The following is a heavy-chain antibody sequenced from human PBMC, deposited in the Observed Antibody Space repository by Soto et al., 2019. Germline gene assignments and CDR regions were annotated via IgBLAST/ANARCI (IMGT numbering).Heavy chain of an antibody. CDR1: GFTFSSYE. D-gene: IGHD1-26*01. J-gene: IGHJ6*03. V-gene: IGHV3-48*03. Sequence: GGSLRLSCAASGFTFSSYEMNWVRQAPGKGLEWVSYISSSGSTIYYADSVKGRFTISRDNAKNSLYLQMNSLRAEDTAVYYCARIPLVGATIYYYYYYMDVWGKGTTVTVSS. CDR2: ISSSGSTI. CDR3: ARIPLVGATIYYYYYYMDV.